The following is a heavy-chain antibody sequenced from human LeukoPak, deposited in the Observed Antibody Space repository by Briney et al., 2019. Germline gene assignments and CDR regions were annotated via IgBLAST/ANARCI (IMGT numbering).Heavy chain of an antibody. D-gene: IGHD3-22*01. V-gene: IGHV5-10-1*01. J-gene: IGHJ3*01. CDR1: GYTFIHYW. CDR3: ARHGPTYFYDSSGVFDV. Sequence: GESLRISCQTSGYTFIHYWISWVRQVPGKGLEWMGRIDPSDSYTNYGPPFQGHITISADRSLNTSYLQWSGLKASDTAMYFCARHGPTYFYDSSGVFDVWGRGTMVIVSS. CDR2: IDPSDSYT.